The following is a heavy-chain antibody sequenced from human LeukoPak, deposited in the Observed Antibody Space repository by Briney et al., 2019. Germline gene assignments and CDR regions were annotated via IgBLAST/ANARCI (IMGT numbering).Heavy chain of an antibody. J-gene: IGHJ4*02. V-gene: IGHV5-51*01. D-gene: IGHD2-2*03. CDR1: GYSFTSYW. CDR2: IYPGDSDT. Sequence: GESLKISCKGSGYSFTSYWIGWVRQMPGKGLEWMGIIYPGDSDTRYSPSFQGQVTISADKSISTAYLQWSSLKASDTAMYYCAILDFVVIPAAQFDYWGQGTLVTVSS. CDR3: AILDFVVIPAAQFDY.